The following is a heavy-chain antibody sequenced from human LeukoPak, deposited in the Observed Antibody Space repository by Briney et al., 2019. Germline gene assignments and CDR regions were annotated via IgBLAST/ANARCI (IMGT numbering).Heavy chain of an antibody. CDR1: GGSFSGYY. J-gene: IGHJ4*02. CDR3: ARKTIDILTGYEGSGLYYFDY. CDR2: INHSGST. D-gene: IGHD3-9*01. Sequence: TTSETLSLTCAVYGGSFSGYYWSWIRQPPGKGLEWIGEINHSGSTNYIPSLKSRVTISVDTSKNQFSLKLSSVTAADTAVYYCARKTIDILTGYEGSGLYYFDYWGQGTLVTVSS. V-gene: IGHV4-34*01.